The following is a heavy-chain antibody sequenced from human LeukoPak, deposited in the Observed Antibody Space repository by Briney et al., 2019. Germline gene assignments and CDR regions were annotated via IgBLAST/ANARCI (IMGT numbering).Heavy chain of an antibody. CDR2: ISSSSSYI. CDR3: ARDRGYYDFWSGYLALTQDNWFDP. CDR1: GFPFSSYS. J-gene: IGHJ5*02. V-gene: IGHV3-21*01. D-gene: IGHD3-3*01. Sequence: GGSLRLSCAASGFPFSSYSMNWVRQAPGKGLEWVSSISSSSSYIFYADSVKGRFTISRDNAKNSLYLQMNSLRAEDTAVYYCARDRGYYDFWSGYLALTQDNWFDPWGQGTLVTVSS.